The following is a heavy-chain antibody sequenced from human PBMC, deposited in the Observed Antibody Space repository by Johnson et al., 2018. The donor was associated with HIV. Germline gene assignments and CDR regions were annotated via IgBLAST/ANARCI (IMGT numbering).Heavy chain of an antibody. D-gene: IGHD3-10*01. Sequence: VQLVESGGGVVQPGGSLRLSCAASGFTFSSYAMSWVRQAPGKGLEWVSGISGSGGSTYYADSVKGRFTISRANSKNTLYMQMNSLRAEDTAVYYCAKRNYGSGGNAFDIWGQGTMVTVSS. CDR1: GFTFSSYA. J-gene: IGHJ3*02. CDR3: AKRNYGSGGNAFDI. V-gene: IGHV3-23*04. CDR2: ISGSGGST.